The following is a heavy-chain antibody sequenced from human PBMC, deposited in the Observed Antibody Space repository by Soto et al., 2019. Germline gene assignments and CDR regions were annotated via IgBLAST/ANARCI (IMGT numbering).Heavy chain of an antibody. D-gene: IGHD6-19*01. CDR3: ARGLERGYIASGWHPEDGYGMDV. J-gene: IGHJ6*02. Sequence: SVKVSCKASGGTFSSYAISWVRQAPGQGLEWMGGIIPIFGTANYAQKFQGRVTITADESTSTAYMELSSLRAEDTAVYYCARGLERGYIASGWHPEDGYGMDVWGQGTTVTVSS. V-gene: IGHV1-69*13. CDR2: IIPIFGTA. CDR1: GGTFSSYA.